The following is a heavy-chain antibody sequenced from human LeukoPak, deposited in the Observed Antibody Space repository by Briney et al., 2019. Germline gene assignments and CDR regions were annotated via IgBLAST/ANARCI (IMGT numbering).Heavy chain of an antibody. J-gene: IGHJ6*02. Sequence: GGSLRLSCAASGFTFSSYAMSRVRQAPGKGLEWVSSISGSGGLTYYTDSVKGRFTISRDKSKNMLYLQLNSLRAEDTAVYYCAKVGPSLWFGEGDYYGMDVWGQGTTVTVSS. CDR1: GFTFSSYA. V-gene: IGHV3-23*01. CDR3: AKVGPSLWFGEGDYYGMDV. D-gene: IGHD3-10*01. CDR2: ISGSGGLT.